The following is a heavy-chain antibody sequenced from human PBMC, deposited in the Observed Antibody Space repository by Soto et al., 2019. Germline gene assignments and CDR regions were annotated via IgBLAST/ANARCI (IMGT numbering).Heavy chain of an antibody. V-gene: IGHV4-31*03. CDR3: ATGNAWRILRAY. J-gene: IGHJ4*02. CDR2: VYYSGST. D-gene: IGHD2-15*01. Sequence: QVQLQESGPGLVKPSQTLSLTCTVSGDSVSGGGYYWSWIRQHPDTGLEWIGHVYYSGSTYYNPSLKSRVSISLDKSNNQCALWLTSGTAAYSAVYYGATGNAWRILRAYWGQGALVTVSS. CDR1: GDSVSGGGYY.